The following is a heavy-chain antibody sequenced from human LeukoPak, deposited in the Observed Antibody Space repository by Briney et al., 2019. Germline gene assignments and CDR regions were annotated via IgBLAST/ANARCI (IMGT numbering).Heavy chain of an antibody. D-gene: IGHD6-13*01. CDR3: ARVGDSSGWYWAFDY. J-gene: IGHJ4*02. CDR1: GGSISSYY. Sequence: SETLSLTCTVSGGSISSYYWSWIRQPAGKGLEWIGRIYTSGSTNYNPSLKSRVTMSVDTSKNQFSLKLSSVTAADTAVYYCARVGDSSGWYWAFDYWGQGTLVTVSS. CDR2: IYTSGST. V-gene: IGHV4-4*07.